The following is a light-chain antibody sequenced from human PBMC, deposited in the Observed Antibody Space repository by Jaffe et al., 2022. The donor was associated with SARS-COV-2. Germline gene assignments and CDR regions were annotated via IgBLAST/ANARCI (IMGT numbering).Light chain of an antibody. J-gene: IGKJ1*01. Sequence: DIQMTQSPSSLSASVGDRVTITCRASQSIKKYLNWYQQKPGRAPKLLIYGASNLQTGVPSRFSGSGSGTDFTLTIGSLQTEDLATYYCQQNNNSPWTFGQGTKVEI. CDR3: QQNNNSPWT. V-gene: IGKV1-39*01. CDR2: GAS. CDR1: QSIKKY.